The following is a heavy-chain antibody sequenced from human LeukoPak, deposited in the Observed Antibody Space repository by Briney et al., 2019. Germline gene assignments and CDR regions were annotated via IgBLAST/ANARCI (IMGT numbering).Heavy chain of an antibody. J-gene: IGHJ5*02. V-gene: IGHV1-69*04. Sequence: ASVKVSCKASGGTFSSYAISWVRQAPGQGLEWMGRIIPILGIANYAQKFQGRVTITADKSTSTAYTELSSLRSEDTAVYYCAREDVVVVAATGANWFDPWGQGTLVTVSS. CDR1: GGTFSSYA. D-gene: IGHD2-15*01. CDR2: IIPILGIA. CDR3: AREDVVVVAATGANWFDP.